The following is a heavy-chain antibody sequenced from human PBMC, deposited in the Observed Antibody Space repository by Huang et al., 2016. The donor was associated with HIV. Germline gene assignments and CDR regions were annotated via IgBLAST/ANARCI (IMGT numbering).Heavy chain of an antibody. Sequence: QVRLHQWGTGVLKPSETLSLKCAVYGGSFNGHFWTWIRQSPGKGLGCIGEIVPRGTPSSNPSLKSRVTMSLDTSKSQFYLNLTSVTATDTATYYCARPRMTEGNSDSTWSYFDSWGQGTPVIVSS. V-gene: IGHV4-34*12. CDR2: IVPRGTP. CDR3: ARPRMTEGNSDSTWSYFDS. D-gene: IGHD2-21*02. CDR1: GGSFNGHF. J-gene: IGHJ4*02.